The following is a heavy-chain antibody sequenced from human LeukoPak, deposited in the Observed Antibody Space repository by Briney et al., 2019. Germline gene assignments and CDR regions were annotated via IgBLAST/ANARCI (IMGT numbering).Heavy chain of an antibody. Sequence: SETLSLTCTVSGYSISSGYYCGWIRQPPGKGLEWIGSIYHSGNTYYNPSLKSPVTISVDTSKNRFSLNVSSVTAADTAVYFCARSPIEMTTVFDLWGQGTLVTVSS. CDR3: ARSPIEMTTVFDL. D-gene: IGHD4-11*01. V-gene: IGHV4-38-2*02. CDR1: GYSISSGYY. J-gene: IGHJ4*02. CDR2: IYHSGNT.